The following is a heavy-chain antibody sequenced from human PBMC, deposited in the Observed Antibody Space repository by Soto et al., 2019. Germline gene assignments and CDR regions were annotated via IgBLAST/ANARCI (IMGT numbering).Heavy chain of an antibody. CDR3: AHWDSSNGLDV. CDR1: GFSLYTSGVG. D-gene: IGHD4-4*01. J-gene: IGHJ6*02. Sequence: QITLEESGPTLVKPTQTLTLTCNFAGFSLYTSGVGVGRIRQPPGKALECLGIIYWDDDRRYSSSLESRLTISKDTSRNLVVLTMTNMGPLDTATYYCAHWDSSNGLDVWGPGTTVTVS. V-gene: IGHV2-5*02. CDR2: IYWDDDR.